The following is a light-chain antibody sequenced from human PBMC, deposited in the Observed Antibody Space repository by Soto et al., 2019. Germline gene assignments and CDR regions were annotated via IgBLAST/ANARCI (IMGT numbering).Light chain of an antibody. CDR3: QQYGGSPLYT. V-gene: IGKV3-20*01. CDR2: GAS. J-gene: IGKJ2*01. CDR1: QSVSTSY. Sequence: EIVLTQSPGTLSLSPGERATLSCRASQSVSTSYLSWYQQKPGQAPRLLIYGASRRATGIPDRFSGSGSGTDFTLTIRRLEPADFAVYFCQQYGGSPLYTFGQGTKLEIK.